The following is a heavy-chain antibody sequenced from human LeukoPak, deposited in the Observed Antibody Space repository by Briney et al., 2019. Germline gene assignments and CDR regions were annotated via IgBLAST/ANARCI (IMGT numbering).Heavy chain of an antibody. CDR3: ATGTPTTSHY. D-gene: IGHD4-17*01. CDR1: GFTFSSYG. V-gene: IGHV3-30*02. CDR2: IRYDGSNK. J-gene: IGHJ4*02. Sequence: PGGSLRLSCAASGFTFSSYGMHWVRQAPGKGLEWVAFIRYDGSNKYYADSVKGRFTISRDNSKNTLYLQMNSLRAEDTAVYYCATGTPTTSHYWGQGTLVTVSS.